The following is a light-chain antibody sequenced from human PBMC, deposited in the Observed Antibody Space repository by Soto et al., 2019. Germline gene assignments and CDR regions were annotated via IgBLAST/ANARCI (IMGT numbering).Light chain of an antibody. J-gene: IGLJ1*01. Sequence: QSVLTQPPSVSGAPGQRVTISCTGNSSNIGAGYDVHWYRQLPGTVPKLLIYGNTNRPSGVPDRFSGSKSGTSASLAITGLQAEDEADYYCQSYDSSLSGRYVFGTGTKLTVL. CDR3: QSYDSSLSGRYV. CDR2: GNT. CDR1: SSNIGAGYD. V-gene: IGLV1-40*01.